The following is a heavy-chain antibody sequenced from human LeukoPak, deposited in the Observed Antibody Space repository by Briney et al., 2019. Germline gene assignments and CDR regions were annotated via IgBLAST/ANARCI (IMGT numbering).Heavy chain of an antibody. Sequence: GGSLRLSCAASGFTFSDYYMSWIRQAPGKGLEWVSYISSSGSTIYYADSVKGRFTISRDNAKNSLYLQMNSLRAEDTAVYYCARDLRSLIVSVEWFDPWGQGTLVTVSS. J-gene: IGHJ5*02. CDR3: ARDLRSLIVSVEWFDP. D-gene: IGHD3-22*01. V-gene: IGHV3-11*01. CDR2: ISSSGSTI. CDR1: GFTFSDYY.